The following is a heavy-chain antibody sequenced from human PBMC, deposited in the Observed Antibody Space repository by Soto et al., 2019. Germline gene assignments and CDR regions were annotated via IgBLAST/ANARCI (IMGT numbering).Heavy chain of an antibody. J-gene: IGHJ3*02. CDR1: GFSFSSSW. V-gene: IGHV3-74*03. CDR2: ISFDGTAT. Sequence: EVQLVESGGGLVQPGGSLRLSCAASGFSFSSSWMHWVRQAPGKGLVWVSRISFDGTATTSADAVKGRFIISSDNAKTTLFLQTHNLRADDPAMYYCVRARRLRGQPFYIWGQGTFVSVSS. D-gene: IGHD2-21*02. CDR3: VRARRLRGQPFYI.